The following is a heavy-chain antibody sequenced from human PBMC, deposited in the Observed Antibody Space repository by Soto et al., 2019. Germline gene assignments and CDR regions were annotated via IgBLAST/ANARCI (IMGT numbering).Heavy chain of an antibody. Sequence: GASVKVSCKASGHTFSGYYMHWVRQAPGQGLEWMGWINAGNGNTKYSQKFQGRVTITRDTSASTAYMELSSLRSEDTAVYYCARDPYSSGYDYYYYGMGVWGQGTTVTVSS. CDR1: GHTFSGYY. J-gene: IGHJ6*02. CDR3: ARDPYSSGYDYYYYGMGV. D-gene: IGHD6-19*01. V-gene: IGHV1-3*01. CDR2: INAGNGNT.